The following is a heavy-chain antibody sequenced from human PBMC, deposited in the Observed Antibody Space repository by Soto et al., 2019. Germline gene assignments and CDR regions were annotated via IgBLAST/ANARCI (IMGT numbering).Heavy chain of an antibody. CDR2: IYNSGAT. J-gene: IGHJ4*02. CDR1: GFTVSNTY. D-gene: IGHD1-26*01. Sequence: GGSLRLSCAASGFTVSNTYMSWVRQAPGKGLEWVSVIYNSGATYYADSVKGRFTISRDDSRNTLYLQMNSLRAEDTAVYYCANFPIRGSYRGYYFDYWGQGTLVTVSS. CDR3: ANFPIRGSYRGYYFDY. V-gene: IGHV3-53*01.